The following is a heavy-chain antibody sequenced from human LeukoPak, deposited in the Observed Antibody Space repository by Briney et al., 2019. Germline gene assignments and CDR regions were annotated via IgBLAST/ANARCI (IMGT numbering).Heavy chain of an antibody. CDR3: AKDWPHYYGSGSYFDY. CDR1: GFTVISNE. V-gene: IGHV3-38-3*01. Sequence: GGSLRLSCAASGFTVISNEMSWVRQAPGKGLEWVSSISGGSTYYADSRKGRFTISRDNSKNTLHLQMNSLRAEDTAVYYCAKDWPHYYGSGSYFDYWGQGTLVTVSS. CDR2: ISGGST. J-gene: IGHJ4*02. D-gene: IGHD3-10*01.